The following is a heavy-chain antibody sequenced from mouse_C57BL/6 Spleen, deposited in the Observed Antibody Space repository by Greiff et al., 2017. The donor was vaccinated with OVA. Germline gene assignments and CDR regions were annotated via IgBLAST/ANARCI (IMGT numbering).Heavy chain of an antibody. V-gene: IGHV2-2*01. Sequence: VQLQQSGPGLVQPSQSLSITCTVSGFSLTSYGVHWVRQSPGKGLEWLGVIWSGGSTDYNAAFISRLSISKDNSKSQVFFKMNSLQADDTAIYYCARGRHGNWFAYWGQGTLVTVSA. CDR1: GFSLTSYG. D-gene: IGHD2-1*01. CDR3: ARGRHGNWFAY. CDR2: IWSGGST. J-gene: IGHJ3*01.